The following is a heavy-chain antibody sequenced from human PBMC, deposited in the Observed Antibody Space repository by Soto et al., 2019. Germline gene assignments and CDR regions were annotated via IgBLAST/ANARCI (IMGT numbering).Heavy chain of an antibody. J-gene: IGHJ6*03. CDR2: ISGSGGST. CDR1: GFTFSSYA. V-gene: IGHV3-23*01. D-gene: IGHD6-13*01. Sequence: GGSLRLSCAASGFTFSSYAMSWVRQAPGKGLEWVSAISGSGGSTYYADSVKGRFTISRDNSKNTLYLQMNSLRAEDTAVYYCAQDSSSTYYYYMDVWGEGTTVTVSS. CDR3: AQDSSSTYYYYMDV.